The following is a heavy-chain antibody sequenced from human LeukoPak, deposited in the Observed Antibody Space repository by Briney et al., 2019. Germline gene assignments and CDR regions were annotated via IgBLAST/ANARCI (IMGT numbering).Heavy chain of an antibody. CDR2: ISSSSSYI. Sequence: PGRSLRLSCAASGFTFSSYSMNWVRQAPGKGLEWVSSISSSSSYIYYADSVKGRFTISRDNAKNSLYLQMNSLRAEDTAVYYCARDPIGELAVDYWGQGTLVTVSS. CDR3: ARDPIGELAVDY. CDR1: GFTFSSYS. V-gene: IGHV3-21*01. J-gene: IGHJ4*02. D-gene: IGHD1-26*01.